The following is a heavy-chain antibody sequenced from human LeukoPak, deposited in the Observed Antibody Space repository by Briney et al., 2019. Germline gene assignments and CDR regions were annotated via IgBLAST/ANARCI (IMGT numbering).Heavy chain of an antibody. J-gene: IGHJ4*02. V-gene: IGHV1-3*01. CDR2: INAGNGNT. CDR3: AIAYYDILTGYYASWGFDY. Sequence: ASVKVSCKASGYTFTSYAMHWVRQAPGQRLEWMGWINAGNGNTKYSQKFQGRVTITRDPSASTVYMELSSLRSEDTAVYYCAIAYYDILTGYYASWGFDYWGQGTLVTVSS. D-gene: IGHD3-9*01. CDR1: GYTFTSYA.